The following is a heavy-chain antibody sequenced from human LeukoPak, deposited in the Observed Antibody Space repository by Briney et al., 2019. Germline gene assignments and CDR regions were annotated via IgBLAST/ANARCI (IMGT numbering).Heavy chain of an antibody. D-gene: IGHD4-23*01. J-gene: IGHJ4*02. CDR3: TTDVGNSLNFDY. Sequence: GGSLRLSCATSGFTFSNYGMHWVRQAPGKGLEWVAVVSYEGKSQYYADSVRGRFTISRDNSKNTLYLQMNSLRGEDAAVYYCTTDVGNSLNFDYWGQGTLVTVSS. CDR2: VSYEGKSQ. V-gene: IGHV3-30*03. CDR1: GFTFSNYG.